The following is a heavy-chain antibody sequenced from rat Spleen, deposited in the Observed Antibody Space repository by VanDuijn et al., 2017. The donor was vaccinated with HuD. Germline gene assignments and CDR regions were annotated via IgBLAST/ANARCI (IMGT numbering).Heavy chain of an antibody. Sequence: EVQLVESGGGLVQPGRSLKLSCAASGFTFSDYNMAWVRQAPKKGLEWVATIIYDGSRTYYRDSVKGRFTISRDNAKSTLYLQMDSLRSEDTATYYCATLQPPYWYFDFWGPGTMVTVSS. J-gene: IGHJ1*01. CDR2: IIYDGSRT. V-gene: IGHV5S10*01. CDR3: ATLQPPYWYFDF. CDR1: GFTFSDYN. D-gene: IGHD3-4*01.